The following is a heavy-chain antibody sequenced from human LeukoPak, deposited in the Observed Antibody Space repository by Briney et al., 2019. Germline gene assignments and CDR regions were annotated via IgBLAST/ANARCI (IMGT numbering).Heavy chain of an antibody. CDR1: GGSFSDYY. J-gene: IGHJ6*02. CDR3: ARRDCSGGSCPSYGMDV. Sequence: SETLSLTCAVYGGSFSDYYWTYIRQPPGKGLEWIGEINHSGSTNYNPSLKSRVTMSVDTSKNQFSLNLRSVTAADTAVYYCARRDCSGGSCPSYGMDVWGQGTTVTVSS. V-gene: IGHV4-34*01. CDR2: INHSGST. D-gene: IGHD2-15*01.